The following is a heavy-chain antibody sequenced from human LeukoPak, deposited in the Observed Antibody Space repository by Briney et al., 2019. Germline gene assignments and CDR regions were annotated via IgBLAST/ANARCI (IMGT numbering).Heavy chain of an antibody. J-gene: IGHJ4*02. D-gene: IGHD3-22*01. V-gene: IGHV3-30*03. CDR3: ARDLGSDYYDSSGYYDY. CDR1: GFTFSSYG. Sequence: AGRSLRLSCAASGFTFSSYGMHWVRQAPGKGLEWVAVISYDGSNKYYADSVKGRFTISRDNSKNTLYLQMNSLRAEDTAVYYCARDLGSDYYDSSGYYDYWGQGTLVTVSS. CDR2: ISYDGSNK.